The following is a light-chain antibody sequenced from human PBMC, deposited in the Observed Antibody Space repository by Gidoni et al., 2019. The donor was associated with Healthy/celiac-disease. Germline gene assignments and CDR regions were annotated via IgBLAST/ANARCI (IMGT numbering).Light chain of an antibody. CDR2: SNN. CDR3: AAWDDSLNGPV. Sequence: QSVLPQPPSASGTPGQRVTISCSGGSSNIGSNTVNWYQQLQGTAPKLLIYSNNQRPSGVPDRFSGSKSGTSASLAISGLQSEDEADYYCAAWDDSLNGPVFGGGTKLTVL. J-gene: IGLJ2*01. CDR1: SSNIGSNT. V-gene: IGLV1-44*01.